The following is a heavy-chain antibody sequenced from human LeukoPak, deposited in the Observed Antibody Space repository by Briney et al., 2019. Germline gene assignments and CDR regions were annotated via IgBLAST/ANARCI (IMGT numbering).Heavy chain of an antibody. CDR2: IYYSGST. CDR3: ARGGAYYDILTM. CDR1: GGSISSYY. D-gene: IGHD3-9*01. Sequence: SETLSLTCTVSGGSISSYYWSWIRQPPGKGLEWIGYIYYSGSTYYNPSLKSRVTISVDTSKNQFSLKLSSVTAADTAVYYCARGGAYYDILTMWGQGTLVTVSS. J-gene: IGHJ4*02. V-gene: IGHV4-59*01.